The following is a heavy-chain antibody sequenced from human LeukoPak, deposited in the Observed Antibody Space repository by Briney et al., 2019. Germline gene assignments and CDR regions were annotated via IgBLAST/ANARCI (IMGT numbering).Heavy chain of an antibody. CDR2: ISGSGDST. CDR1: GFTFSGSP. D-gene: IGHD1-1*01. Sequence: GGSLRLSCAASGFTFSGSPMSWVRQTPGKGLEWVSTISGSGDSTYYADSVRGRFTISRDNSENTLYLQMNSLRAEDTAVYYCAKDHWDYWGQGTLVTVSS. V-gene: IGHV3-23*01. J-gene: IGHJ4*02. CDR3: AKDHWDY.